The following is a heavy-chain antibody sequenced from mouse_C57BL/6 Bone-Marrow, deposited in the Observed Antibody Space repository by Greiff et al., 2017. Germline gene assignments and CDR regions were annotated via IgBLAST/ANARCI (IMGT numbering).Heavy chain of an antibody. V-gene: IGHV1-22*01. CDR2: INPNNGGT. CDR1: GYTFTDYN. Sequence: EVKLMESGPELVKPGASVKMSCKASGYTFTDYNMHWVKQSHGKSLEWIGYINPNNGGTSYNQKFKGKATLTVNKSSSTAYMELRSLTSEDSAVYYCARRDMGLRPYFDYWGQGTTRTVSS. J-gene: IGHJ2*01. D-gene: IGHD1-2*01. CDR3: ARRDMGLRPYFDY.